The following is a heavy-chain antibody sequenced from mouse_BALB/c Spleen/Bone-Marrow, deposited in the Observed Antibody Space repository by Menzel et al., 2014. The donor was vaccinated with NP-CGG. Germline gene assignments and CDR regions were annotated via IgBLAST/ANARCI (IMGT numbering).Heavy chain of an antibody. CDR3: ARGGDYGFMDY. CDR1: GYAFTNYL. CDR2: INPGSGGT. V-gene: IGHV1-54*01. J-gene: IGHJ4*01. Sequence: QVQLQQSGAELVRPGTSVKVSCKASGYAFTNYLIDWVKQGPGQGLEWIGVINPGSGGTNYNEKFKGKATLTADKSSSTAYMQLSRLTSDDSAVYFCARGGDYGFMDYWGQGTSVTVSS. D-gene: IGHD1-2*01.